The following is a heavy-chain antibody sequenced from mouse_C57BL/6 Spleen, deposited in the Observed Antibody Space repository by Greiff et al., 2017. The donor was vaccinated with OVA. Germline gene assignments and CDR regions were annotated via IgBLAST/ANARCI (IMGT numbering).Heavy chain of an antibody. CDR3: TRERTGTFYFDY. V-gene: IGHV5-9-1*02. CDR1: GFTFSSYA. J-gene: IGHJ2*01. D-gene: IGHD4-1*01. Sequence: EVNVVESGEGLVKPGGSLKLSCAASGFTFSSYAMSWVRQTPEKRLEWVAYISSGGDYIYYADTVKGRFTISRDNARNTLYLQMSSLKSEDTAMYYCTRERTGTFYFDYWGQGTTLTVSS. CDR2: ISSGGDYI.